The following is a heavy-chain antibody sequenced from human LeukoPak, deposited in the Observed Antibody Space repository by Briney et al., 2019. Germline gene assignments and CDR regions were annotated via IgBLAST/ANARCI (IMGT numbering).Heavy chain of an antibody. J-gene: IGHJ4*02. CDR2: IKQDGSDK. CDR3: ARVRCSSNSCFPDY. D-gene: IGHD2-2*01. V-gene: IGHV3-7*01. CDR1: GFTFSTYW. Sequence: AGSLRLSCAASGFTFSTYWMSWVRQAPGKGLEWVANIKQDGSDKYYVDSVKGRFTISRDNAKNSLFLQMNSLRAEDTAVYYCARVRCSSNSCFPDYWGQGTLVTVSS.